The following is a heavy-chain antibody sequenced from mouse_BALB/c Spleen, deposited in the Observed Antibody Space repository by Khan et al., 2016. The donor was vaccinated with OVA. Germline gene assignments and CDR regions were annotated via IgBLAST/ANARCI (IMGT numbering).Heavy chain of an antibody. CDR3: ARGGSAAPAWFAY. D-gene: IGHD6-1*01. Sequence: EVQLQESGPGLVKPPQSLSLTCSVTGYSITSGYFWNWIRQFPGNKLEWMGYIRYDGNSNYNPSLKNRISITRDTSKNQFFLKLNSVTPEDTATFCCARGGSAAPAWFAYWGQGTLVTVSA. CDR1: GYSITSGYF. V-gene: IGHV3-6*02. J-gene: IGHJ3*01. CDR2: IRYDGNS.